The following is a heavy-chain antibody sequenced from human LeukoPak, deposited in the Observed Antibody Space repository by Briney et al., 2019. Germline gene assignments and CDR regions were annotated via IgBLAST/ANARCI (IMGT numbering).Heavy chain of an antibody. V-gene: IGHV4-31*03. D-gene: IGHD4-23*01. CDR2: IDYTGST. CDR3: ARGTNTVVTPGAWFDP. Sequence: SQTLSLTCTVSGGSISSGGYYWSWIRQHPGKGLQWIGYIDYTGSTHYNPSLKSRVSMSVDTSKNQFSLKVASVTAADTAVYYCARGTNTVVTPGAWFDPWGQGTLVTVSS. J-gene: IGHJ5*02. CDR1: GGSISSGGYY.